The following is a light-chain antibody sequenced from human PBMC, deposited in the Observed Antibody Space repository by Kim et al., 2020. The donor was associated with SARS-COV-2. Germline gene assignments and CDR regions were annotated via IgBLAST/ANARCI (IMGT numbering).Light chain of an antibody. CDR2: DSS. Sequence: ASVGDRVTITCQASRDISKNLNWYQQKPGKAPKVLIYDSSNVQTVVPSRFSGSGSGTDFSLVITSLQPEDVATYYCQQFDNLSLSFSGGTKVDI. J-gene: IGKJ4*01. CDR1: RDISKN. CDR3: QQFDNLSLS. V-gene: IGKV1-33*01.